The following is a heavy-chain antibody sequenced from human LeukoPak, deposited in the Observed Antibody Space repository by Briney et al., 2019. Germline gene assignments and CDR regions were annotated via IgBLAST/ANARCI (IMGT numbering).Heavy chain of an antibody. CDR1: GFTFSSYG. Sequence: GGSLRLSCVASGFTFSSYGMHWVRQAPGKGLEWVAVISYDGSNKYYADSVKGRFTISKDNSKNTLYLQMNSLRAEDTAVYYCAKDADYGSYGSYYFDYWGQGTLVTVSS. V-gene: IGHV3-30*18. D-gene: IGHD5-18*01. CDR2: ISYDGSNK. J-gene: IGHJ4*02. CDR3: AKDADYGSYGSYYFDY.